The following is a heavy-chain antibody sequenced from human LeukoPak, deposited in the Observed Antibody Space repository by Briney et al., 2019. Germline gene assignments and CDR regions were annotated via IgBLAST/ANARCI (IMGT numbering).Heavy chain of an antibody. CDR3: ARDGGMAAAHLFDY. Sequence: GGSLRLSCAASGFTFSSYAMHWVRQAPGKGLEWVAVISYDGSNKYYADSVKGRFTISRDNSKNTLYLQMNSLRAEDTAVYYCARDGGMAAAHLFDYWGQGTLVTVSS. J-gene: IGHJ4*02. D-gene: IGHD6-13*01. CDR2: ISYDGSNK. CDR1: GFTFSSYA. V-gene: IGHV3-30-3*01.